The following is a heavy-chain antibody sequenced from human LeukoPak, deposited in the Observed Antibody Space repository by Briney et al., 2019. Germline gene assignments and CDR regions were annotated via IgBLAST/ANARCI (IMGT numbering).Heavy chain of an antibody. Sequence: PGRSLRLSCAASGFTFNSYEMNWVRQAPGKGLEWLSYIGSSGATRYYADSVEGRFTVSRDNAKNSLYLQMNSLRAEDTAVYYCARYGDYSLDYWGQGTLVTVSS. CDR2: IGSSGATR. CDR1: GFTFNSYE. V-gene: IGHV3-48*03. D-gene: IGHD4-17*01. CDR3: ARYGDYSLDY. J-gene: IGHJ4*02.